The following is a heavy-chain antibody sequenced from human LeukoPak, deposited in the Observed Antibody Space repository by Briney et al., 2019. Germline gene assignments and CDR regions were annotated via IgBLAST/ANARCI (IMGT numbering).Heavy chain of an antibody. CDR1: GGSISSYY. CDR2: IYTSGST. V-gene: IGHV4-4*09. CDR3: ARHVARRALYYFDY. J-gene: IGHJ4*02. D-gene: IGHD3-10*02. Sequence: SETLSLTCTVSGGSISSYYWSWIRQPPGKGLEWIGYIYTSGSTNYNPSLKNRVTISVDTSKNQFSLKLSSVTAADTAVYYCARHVARRALYYFDYWGQGTLVTVSS.